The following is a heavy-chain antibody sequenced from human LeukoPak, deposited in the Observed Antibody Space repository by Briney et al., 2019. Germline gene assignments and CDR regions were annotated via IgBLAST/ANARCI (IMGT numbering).Heavy chain of an antibody. CDR3: ARAIVWFGELLWSGYYYYGMDV. V-gene: IGHV4-34*01. CDR1: GGSFSGYY. J-gene: IGHJ6*02. Sequence: SETLSLTCAVYGGSFSGYYWSWIRQPPGKGLEWIGEINHSGSTNYNPSLKSRVTISVDTSKNQFSLKLSSVTAADTAVYYRARAIVWFGELLWSGYYYYGMDVWGQGTTVTVSS. CDR2: INHSGST. D-gene: IGHD3-10*01.